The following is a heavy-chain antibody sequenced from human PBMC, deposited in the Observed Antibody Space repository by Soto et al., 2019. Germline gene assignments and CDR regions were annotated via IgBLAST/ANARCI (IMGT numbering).Heavy chain of an antibody. CDR2: MNPNSGNT. Sequence: ASVKVSCKASGYTFTSYDINWVRQATGQGLEWMGWMNPNSGNTGYAQKFQGRVTMTRNTSMSTAYMERSSLRSEDTAVFYCARGSQTPTYYDFWSGTLGLDYYYMDVWGKGTTVTVSS. J-gene: IGHJ6*03. CDR1: GYTFTSYD. CDR3: ARGSQTPTYYDFWSGTLGLDYYYMDV. V-gene: IGHV1-8*01. D-gene: IGHD3-3*01.